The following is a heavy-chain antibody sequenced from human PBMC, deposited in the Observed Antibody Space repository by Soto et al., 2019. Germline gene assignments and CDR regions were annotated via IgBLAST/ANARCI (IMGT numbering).Heavy chain of an antibody. J-gene: IGHJ6*02. D-gene: IGHD6-13*01. CDR3: ARDSSSSWYVGVYYYGMDV. CDR2: IYYSGST. V-gene: IGHV4-59*01. Sequence: SETLSLTCTVSCGSLSSYYWSLVPQPPGEGLEWIGYIYYSGSTNYNPSLKSRVTISVDTSKNQFSLKLSSVIAADTAVYYCARDSSSSWYVGVYYYGMDVWGQGTTVTVSS. CDR1: CGSLSSYY.